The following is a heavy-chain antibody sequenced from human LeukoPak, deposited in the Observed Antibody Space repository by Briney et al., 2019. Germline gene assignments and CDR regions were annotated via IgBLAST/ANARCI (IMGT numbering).Heavy chain of an antibody. V-gene: IGHV3-23*01. Sequence: GWSLRLSCVSSRFTLSSYAMSWLRPAPGKGLEWVSAINRNGGSTYYADSVKGRFTISRDNSKNTLYLQRNSLRAEDTAVYYCAKDSARLARGEFDPWGEGTLVTVSS. CDR3: AKDSARLARGEFDP. CDR1: RFTLSSYA. D-gene: IGHD3-10*01. CDR2: INRNGGST. J-gene: IGHJ5*02.